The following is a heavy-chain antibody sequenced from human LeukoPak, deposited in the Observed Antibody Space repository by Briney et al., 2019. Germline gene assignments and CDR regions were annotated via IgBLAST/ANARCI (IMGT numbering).Heavy chain of an antibody. D-gene: IGHD5-18*01. J-gene: IGHJ4*02. CDR2: ISSSGSTI. V-gene: IGHV3-48*03. CDR1: GFTFSSYE. Sequence: GGSLRLSCAASGFTFSSYEMNWVRQAPGKGLEWVSYISSSGSTIYYADSVKGRFTISRDNAKNPLYLQMNSLRAEDTAVYYCAGRGGYSYGYDLFDYWGQGTLVTVSS. CDR3: AGRGGYSYGYDLFDY.